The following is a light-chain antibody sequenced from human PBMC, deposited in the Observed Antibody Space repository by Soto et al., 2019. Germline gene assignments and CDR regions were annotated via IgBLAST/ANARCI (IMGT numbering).Light chain of an antibody. V-gene: IGKV1-33*01. CDR1: QSISSY. J-gene: IGKJ1*01. CDR2: AAS. Sequence: DIQMTQSPSTLSGSVGDRVTITCRASQSISSYLNWYQQKPGKAPKLLIYAASSLQSGVPSRFSGSGSGTDFTFTISSLQPEDIATYYCQQYDNLPRTFGQGTKVDIK. CDR3: QQYDNLPRT.